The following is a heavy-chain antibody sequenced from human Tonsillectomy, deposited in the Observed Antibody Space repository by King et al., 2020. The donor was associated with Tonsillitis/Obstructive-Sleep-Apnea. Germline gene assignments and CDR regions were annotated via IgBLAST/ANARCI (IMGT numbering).Heavy chain of an antibody. V-gene: IGHV3-11*05. Sequence: VQLVESGGGLVKPGGSPRLSCAASGFTFSDYYMSWIRQAPGKGLEWVSYISSSNSYTNYADSVKGRFTISRDNAKNSLYLQMNSLRAEDTAVYYCARITRSPESVLGDYYFMDVWGKGTTVTVSS. CDR1: GFTFSDYY. D-gene: IGHD2-8*02. CDR3: ARITRSPESVLGDYYFMDV. CDR2: ISSSNSYT. J-gene: IGHJ6*03.